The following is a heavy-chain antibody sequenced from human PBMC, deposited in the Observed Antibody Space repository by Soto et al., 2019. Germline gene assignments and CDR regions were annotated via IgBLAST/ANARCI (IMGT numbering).Heavy chain of an antibody. J-gene: IGHJ5*02. CDR3: VRDDDYGGTNNWFDP. D-gene: IGHD4-17*01. V-gene: IGHV3-11*01. Sequence: QEQLVESGGGVVKPGGSLRLSCTASGFSFSDYYMCWIRQAPGKGLECIAYISSSGNSIYYADSVKGRFTVSRDNAKNSLYLHMNSLTAEDTAMYYCVRDDDYGGTNNWFDPWGHGTLVTVSS. CDR1: GFSFSDYY. CDR2: ISSSGNSI.